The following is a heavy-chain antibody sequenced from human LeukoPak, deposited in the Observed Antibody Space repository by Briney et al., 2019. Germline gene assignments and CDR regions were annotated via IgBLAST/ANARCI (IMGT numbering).Heavy chain of an antibody. CDR1: GFTVSSNY. D-gene: IGHD2-15*01. CDR2: IYSGGST. Sequence: PGGSLRLSCAASGFTVSSNYMSWVRQAPGKGLEWVSVIYSGGSTYYADSVKGRFTISRDNSKNTLYLQMNSLRAEDTAVYYCAKDKGGRDLFSPIDYWGQGTLVTVSS. V-gene: IGHV3-53*01. CDR3: AKDKGGRDLFSPIDY. J-gene: IGHJ4*02.